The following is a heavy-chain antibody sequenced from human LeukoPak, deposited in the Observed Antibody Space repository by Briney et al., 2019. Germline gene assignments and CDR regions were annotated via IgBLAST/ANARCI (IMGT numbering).Heavy chain of an antibody. CDR2: IWYDGSNK. CDR1: GFTFSSYG. V-gene: IGHV3-33*01. CDR3: ARDHPDEDDYGDYGPLDY. Sequence: GGSLRLSCAASGFTFSSYGMHWVRQAPGKGLEWVAVIWYDGSNKYYADSVKGRFTISRGNSKNTLYLQMNSLRAEDTAVYYCARDHPDEDDYGDYGPLDYWGQGTLVTVSS. J-gene: IGHJ4*02. D-gene: IGHD4-17*01.